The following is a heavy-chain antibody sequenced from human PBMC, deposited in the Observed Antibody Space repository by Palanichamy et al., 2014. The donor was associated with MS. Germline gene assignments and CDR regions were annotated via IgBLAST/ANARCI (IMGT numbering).Heavy chain of an antibody. J-gene: IGHJ3*02. CDR3: AREWDLLAAFDI. D-gene: IGHD1-26*01. CDR2: TYYRSNKWNR. V-gene: IGHV6-1*01. Sequence: QVQLQQSGPGLVKPSQTLSLTCDISGDSVSSSNAAWNWIRQSPSRGLEWLGRTYYRSNKWNRDYAVSVRSRITINADTSKTQFPLHLNSVTPEDTAVYYCAREWDLLAAFDIWGQGTVVTVSS. CDR1: GDSVSSSNAA.